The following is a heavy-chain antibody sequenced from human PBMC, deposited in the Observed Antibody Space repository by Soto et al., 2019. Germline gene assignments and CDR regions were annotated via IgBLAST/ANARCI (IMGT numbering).Heavy chain of an antibody. CDR3: ARKDSGSYLSDY. Sequence: GASVKVSCKASGYTFTRYAIHWVRQAPGQGLEWMGIINPSGGSTSYAQKFQGRVTMTRDTSTSTVYMELSSLRSEDTAVYYCARKDSGSYLSDYWGQGTLVTVSS. D-gene: IGHD1-26*01. J-gene: IGHJ4*02. CDR1: GYTFTRYA. V-gene: IGHV1-46*01. CDR2: INPSGGST.